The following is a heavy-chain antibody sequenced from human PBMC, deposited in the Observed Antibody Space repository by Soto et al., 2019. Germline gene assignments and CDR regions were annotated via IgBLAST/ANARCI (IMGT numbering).Heavy chain of an antibody. CDR3: ARVRRGGDFDS. Sequence: GGSLRSAGVVPGFTFSRYSMNWVRQAPGKGLEWVSYITGSSITIYYTDSVKGRFTISRDNAENSLYLQMNSLIDEDTAMYYCARVRRGGDFDSWGQGTLVTVSS. CDR1: GFTFSRYS. V-gene: IGHV3-48*02. D-gene: IGHD3-16*01. J-gene: IGHJ4*02. CDR2: ITGSSITI.